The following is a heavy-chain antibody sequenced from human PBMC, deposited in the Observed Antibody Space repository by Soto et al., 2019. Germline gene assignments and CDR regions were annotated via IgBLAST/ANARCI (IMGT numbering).Heavy chain of an antibody. Sequence: GESLKISCKGSGYSFTSYWISWVRQMPGKGLEWMGRIDPSDSYTNYSPSFQGHVTILVDKSNTTAYLQWSRLKTSDTAIYYCVRQEGYSSGWYGFPSIWGQGTLVTVSS. V-gene: IGHV5-10-1*01. J-gene: IGHJ4*03. CDR2: IDPSDSYT. D-gene: IGHD6-19*01. CDR3: VRQEGYSSGWYGFPSI. CDR1: GYSFTSYW.